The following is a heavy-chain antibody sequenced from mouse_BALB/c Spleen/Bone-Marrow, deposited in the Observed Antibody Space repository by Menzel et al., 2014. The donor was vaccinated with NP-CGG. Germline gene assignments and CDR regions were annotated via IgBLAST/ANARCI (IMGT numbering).Heavy chain of an antibody. Sequence: QVQLQQSGAELAKPGASVKMSCKASGYTFTDYWMHWVKQRPGQGLEWTGYINPSSGYTEYNQKFKDKATLTAGKSSSTAYMQLNILTSEDSAVYYCARRYGSLWYFDVWGAGTTVTVSS. CDR1: GYTFTDYW. J-gene: IGHJ1*01. D-gene: IGHD1-1*01. V-gene: IGHV1-7*01. CDR3: ARRYGSLWYFDV. CDR2: INPSSGYT.